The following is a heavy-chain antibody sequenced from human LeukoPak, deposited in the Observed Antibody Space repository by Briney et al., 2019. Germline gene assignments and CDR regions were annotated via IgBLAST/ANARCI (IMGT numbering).Heavy chain of an antibody. D-gene: IGHD1-1*01. CDR1: GYTFTGYY. CDR3: ARDLERRNDAFDI. V-gene: IGHV1-2*06. CDR2: INPNSGGT. Sequence: GASVKVSCTASGYTFTGYYMHWVRQAPGQGLEWMGRINPNSGGTNYAQKFQGRVTMTRDTSISTAYMELSRLRSDDTAVYYCARDLERRNDAFDIWGQGTMVTVSS. J-gene: IGHJ3*02.